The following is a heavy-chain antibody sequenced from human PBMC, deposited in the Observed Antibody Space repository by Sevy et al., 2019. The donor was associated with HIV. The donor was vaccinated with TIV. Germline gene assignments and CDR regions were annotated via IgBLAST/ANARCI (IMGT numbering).Heavy chain of an antibody. V-gene: IGHV3-30*03. CDR3: ATDRSPVGDIVVVVAAKNYYYGMDV. D-gene: IGHD2-15*01. CDR2: ISYDGSNK. Sequence: LSLTCAASGFTFSSYGMHWVRQAPGKGLEWVAVISYDGSNKYYADSVKGRFTISRDNSKNTLYLQMNSLRAEDTAVYYCATDRSPVGDIVVVVAAKNYYYGMDVWGQGTTVTVSS. J-gene: IGHJ6*02. CDR1: GFTFSSYG.